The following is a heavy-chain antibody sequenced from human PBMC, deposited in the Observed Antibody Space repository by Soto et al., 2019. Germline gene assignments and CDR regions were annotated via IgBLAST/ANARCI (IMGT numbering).Heavy chain of an antibody. CDR3: ARVYVLRFLEWTGSHVDV. Sequence: SVKVSCKASGGTFNNYTINWVRQAPGQGLERMGRIIPILSITKNAQKFQGRVSITTDTSTSAAYMEVRSLRSEDTAVYYCARVYVLRFLEWTGSHVDVWGQGTTVTVSS. CDR1: GGTFNNYT. J-gene: IGHJ6*02. V-gene: IGHV1-69*02. CDR2: IIPILSIT. D-gene: IGHD3-3*01.